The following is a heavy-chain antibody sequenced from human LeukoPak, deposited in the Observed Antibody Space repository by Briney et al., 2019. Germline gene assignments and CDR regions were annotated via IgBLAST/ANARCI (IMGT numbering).Heavy chain of an antibody. CDR1: GGSISSYY. Sequence: PSETLSLTCTVSGGSISSYYWSWLRQPPGKGLEWIGYIYYSGSTNYNPSLKSRVTISVDTSKNQFSLKLSSVTAADTAVYYCARASKYLRYCTNGVCYTHTFDYWGQGTLVTVSS. CDR2: IYYSGST. V-gene: IGHV4-59*01. CDR3: ARASKYLRYCTNGVCYTHTFDY. D-gene: IGHD2-8*01. J-gene: IGHJ4*02.